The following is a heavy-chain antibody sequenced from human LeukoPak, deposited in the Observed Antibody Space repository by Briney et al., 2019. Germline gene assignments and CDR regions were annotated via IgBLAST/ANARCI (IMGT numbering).Heavy chain of an antibody. CDR2: IKGDESEI. Sequence: GGSLRLSCAASGFDFSSYWMSWVRQAPGKGLEWVAAIKGDESEIYYVDSVKGRFTISRDNTKNSLYLQMNNLRAEDTAVFYCARDVYWGQGTLVTVSS. J-gene: IGHJ4*02. CDR1: GFDFSSYW. CDR3: ARDVY. V-gene: IGHV3-7*04.